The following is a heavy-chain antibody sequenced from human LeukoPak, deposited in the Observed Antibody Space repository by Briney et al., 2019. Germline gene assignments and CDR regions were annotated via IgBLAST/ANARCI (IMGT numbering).Heavy chain of an antibody. CDR3: ARGSTNLDYYYYYMDV. D-gene: IGHD5-24*01. Sequence: ASVKVSCKAAGYTFTGYYMHWVRQAPGQGLEWMGGIDSNSGGTNYAQKFQGRVTMTRDTSISTAYMEMRSLTSDDTAVYYCARGSTNLDYYYYYMDVWGNGTTVTASS. V-gene: IGHV1-2*02. CDR1: GYTFTGYY. CDR2: IDSNSGGT. J-gene: IGHJ6*03.